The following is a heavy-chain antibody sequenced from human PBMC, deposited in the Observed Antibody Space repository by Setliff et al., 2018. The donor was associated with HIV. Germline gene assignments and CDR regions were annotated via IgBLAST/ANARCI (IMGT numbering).Heavy chain of an antibody. D-gene: IGHD1-20*01. CDR1: GFTFSSYA. Sequence: GGSLRLSCAASGFTFSSYAMSWVRQAPGKGLEWVSVIYSGSFSTYYADSVKGRFTISRDNSKNTLYLQMNSLRAEDTAVYYCAKGNNWNRGADWFDPWGQGTLVTVSS. J-gene: IGHJ5*02. V-gene: IGHV3-23*03. CDR2: IYSGSFST. CDR3: AKGNNWNRGADWFDP.